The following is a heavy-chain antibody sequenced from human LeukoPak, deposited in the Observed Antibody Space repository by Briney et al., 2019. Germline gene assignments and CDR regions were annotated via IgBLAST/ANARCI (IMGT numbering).Heavy chain of an antibody. CDR1: GFTFSSYA. J-gene: IGHJ6*03. CDR2: ISYDGSNK. D-gene: IGHD4-23*01. V-gene: IGHV3-30*07. Sequence: GRSLRLSCAASGFTFSSYAMQWVRQAPGKGLEWVAVISYDGSNKYYAASVKGRFTISRENSNNTLCLQMNSLQAGETAVYCCAKNGGRYYYYMDVWGKGTTVTVSS. CDR3: AKNGGRYYYYMDV.